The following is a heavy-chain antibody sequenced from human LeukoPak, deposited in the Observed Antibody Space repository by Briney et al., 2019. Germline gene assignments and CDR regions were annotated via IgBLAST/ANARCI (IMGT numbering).Heavy chain of an antibody. CDR1: GYSFTNHW. D-gene: IGHD1-26*01. J-gene: IGHJ4*02. CDR3: ARALVGAATLSY. CDR2: IYPGDSDT. Sequence: GESLKISCKGSGYSFTNHWNGWVRQMPGRGLEWMGVIYPGDSDTRYSPSFQGQVTLSADKSISTAYLQWSSLKASDTAIYYCARALVGAATLSYWGQGTLVTVSS. V-gene: IGHV5-51*01.